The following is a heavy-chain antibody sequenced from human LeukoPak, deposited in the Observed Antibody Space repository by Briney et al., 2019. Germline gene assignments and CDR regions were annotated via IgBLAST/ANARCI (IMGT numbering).Heavy chain of an antibody. CDR3: VRDVKF. D-gene: IGHD3-16*02. CDR2: IYYSGST. V-gene: IGHV4-30-4*01. CDR1: GGSIRSSDYY. Sequence: SETLSLTCTVSGGSIRSSDYYWSWLRQPPGKGLEWIGYIYYSGSTYYNPSHKSRVTMSADTSKNQFSLKLSSVTAADTAVYYCVRDVKFWGQGTLVTVSS. J-gene: IGHJ4*02.